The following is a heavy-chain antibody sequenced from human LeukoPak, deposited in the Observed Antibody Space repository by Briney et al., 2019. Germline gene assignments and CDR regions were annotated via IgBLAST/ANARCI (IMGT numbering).Heavy chain of an antibody. CDR2: IYTSGST. CDR3: ARQDSKVGAYTGPYYIDY. D-gene: IGHD1-26*01. Sequence: SETLSLTCTVSGGSISSYYWSWIRQPAGKGLEWIGRIYTSGSTNYNPSLKSRVTMSVDTSRNQVSLKLTSVTAADTAVYYCARQDSKVGAYTGPYYIDYWGPGTLVTVSS. J-gene: IGHJ4*02. V-gene: IGHV4-4*07. CDR1: GGSISSYY.